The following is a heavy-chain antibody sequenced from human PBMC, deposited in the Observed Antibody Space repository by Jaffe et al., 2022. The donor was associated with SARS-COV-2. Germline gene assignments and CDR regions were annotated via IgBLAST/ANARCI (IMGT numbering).Heavy chain of an antibody. CDR2: ISYDGSNK. Sequence: QVQLVESGGGVVQPGRSLRLSCAASGFTFSSYAMHWVRQAPGKGLEWVAVISYDGSNKYYADSVKGRFTISRDNSKNTLYLQMNSLRAEDTAVYYCARGVGVRGGLYMDVWGKGTTVTVSS. J-gene: IGHJ6*03. V-gene: IGHV3-30*04. CDR3: ARGVGVRGGLYMDV. D-gene: IGHD3-10*01. CDR1: GFTFSSYA.